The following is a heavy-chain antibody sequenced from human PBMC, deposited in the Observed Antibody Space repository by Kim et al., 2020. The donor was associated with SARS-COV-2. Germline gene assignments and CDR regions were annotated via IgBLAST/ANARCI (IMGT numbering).Heavy chain of an antibody. V-gene: IGHV3-7*04. J-gene: IGHJ4*02. CDR3: ARGAGWWIQLHNLDSVFDY. Sequence: GRFTISRDNAKNSLYLQMNSLRAEDTAVYYCARGAGWWIQLHNLDSVFDYWGQGTLVTVSS. D-gene: IGHD5-18*01.